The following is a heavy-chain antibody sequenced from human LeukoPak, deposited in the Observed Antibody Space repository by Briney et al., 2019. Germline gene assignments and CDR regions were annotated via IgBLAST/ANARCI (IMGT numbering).Heavy chain of an antibody. V-gene: IGHV4-59*02. CDR1: GGSVSGYY. D-gene: IGHD2-2*01. Sequence: PSETLSLTCTVSGGSVSGYYWSWIRQPPGKGLEWIGYIFYSGSTNYNPSLKSRVSISVDTSKNQFSLKLSSVTAADTAVYYCARVKHSVVVPAAVYYYYGMDVWGQGTTVTVSS. J-gene: IGHJ6*02. CDR3: ARVKHSVVVPAAVYYYYGMDV. CDR2: IFYSGST.